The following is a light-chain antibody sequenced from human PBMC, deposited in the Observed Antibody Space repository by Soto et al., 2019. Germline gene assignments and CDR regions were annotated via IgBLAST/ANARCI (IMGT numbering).Light chain of an antibody. Sequence: AIQMTQSTSSLSASVGDRVTITCRAVQDISNDLVWYQQKPGKAPKLLIYASSSLQSGLPSRFSGSGSGTDFTLTISSLQPEDFATYYCLQDYNYPYTFGQGTKLEIK. CDR1: QDISND. CDR3: LQDYNYPYT. V-gene: IGKV1-6*01. CDR2: ASS. J-gene: IGKJ2*01.